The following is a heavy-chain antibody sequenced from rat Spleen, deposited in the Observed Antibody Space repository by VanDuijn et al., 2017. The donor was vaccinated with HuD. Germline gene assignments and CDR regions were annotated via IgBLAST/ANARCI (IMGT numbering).Heavy chain of an antibody. Sequence: EVQLVESGGGLVQPGRSLKLSCAASGFTFSDYNMAWVRQAPKKGLEWVASISTGGGNTYYRDSVKGRFTISRDNAKSTLYLQMNSLRSEDTATYYCARHSSTYYVMDAWGQGTSVTVSS. CDR3: ARHSSTYYVMDA. V-gene: IGHV5-25*01. J-gene: IGHJ4*01. D-gene: IGHD1-2*01. CDR2: ISTGGGNT. CDR1: GFTFSDYN.